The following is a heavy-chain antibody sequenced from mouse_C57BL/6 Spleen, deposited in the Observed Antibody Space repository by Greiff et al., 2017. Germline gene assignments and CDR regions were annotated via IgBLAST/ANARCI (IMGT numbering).Heavy chain of an antibody. CDR3: ARRGTGTSDY. V-gene: IGHV1-50*01. J-gene: IGHJ2*01. Sequence: QVQLKQPGAELVKPGASVKLSCKASGYTFTSYWMQWVKQRPGQGLEWIGEIDPSDSYTNYNQKFKGKATLTVDTSSSTAYMQLSSLTSEDSAVYYCARRGTGTSDYWGQGTTLTVSS. D-gene: IGHD4-1*01. CDR1: GYTFTSYW. CDR2: IDPSDSYT.